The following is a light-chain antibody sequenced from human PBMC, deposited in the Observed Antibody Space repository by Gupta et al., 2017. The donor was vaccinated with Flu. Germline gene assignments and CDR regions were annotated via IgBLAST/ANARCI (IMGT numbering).Light chain of an antibody. CDR1: NSDIGAY. CDR3: HSYTGGTTPWV. J-gene: IGLJ2*01. V-gene: IGLV2-14*01. Sequence: QSITISCPGSNSDIGAYVSWYQHHPGRVPKLMIYEVNNRPSGISNRFSGSKSGNTASLTISGLQAEDEADYYCHSYTGGTTPWVFGGGTKLTVL. CDR2: EVN.